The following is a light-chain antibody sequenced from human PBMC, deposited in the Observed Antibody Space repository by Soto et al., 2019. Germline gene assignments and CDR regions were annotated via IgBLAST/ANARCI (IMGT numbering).Light chain of an antibody. CDR2: GAS. J-gene: IGKJ2*01. Sequence: EIVLTQSPGTLSLSPGERATLSCRASQSVSSSYLAWYQQKPGQAPRLLIYGASSRATGIPDRFSGSGSGIDFILTISRLEPDDFAGYYCQQFGSSPYTFGQGTKLEIK. V-gene: IGKV3-20*01. CDR3: QQFGSSPYT. CDR1: QSVSSSY.